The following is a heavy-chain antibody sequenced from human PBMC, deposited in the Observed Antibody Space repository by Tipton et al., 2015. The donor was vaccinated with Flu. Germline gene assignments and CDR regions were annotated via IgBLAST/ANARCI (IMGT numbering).Heavy chain of an antibody. J-gene: IGHJ5*02. Sequence: QVQLVQSGAEVKKPGASVKVSCKASGYTFTSYYMHWVRQAPGQGLEWMGIINPSGGSTSYAQKFQGRVTTTRDTSTSTVYMELSSLRSEDPAVYYCAKGGSLLLFAYNWFDPGGRGTLVTVAS. CDR3: AKGGSLLLFAYNWFDP. CDR2: INPSGGST. D-gene: IGHD2-15*01. CDR1: GYTFTSYY. V-gene: IGHV1-46*01.